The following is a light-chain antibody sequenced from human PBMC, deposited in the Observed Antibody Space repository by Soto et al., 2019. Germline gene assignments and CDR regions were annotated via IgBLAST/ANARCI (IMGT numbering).Light chain of an antibody. J-gene: IGLJ2*01. Sequence: QSALTQPASVSGSPGQSITISCTGTSSDVGGYNYVSWYQQHPGKAPKLMIYEVSQRPAGVPDRFSGSKSGNRASLTVSGLQAEDEADYYCSSYAGANKVLFGGGTKLTVL. CDR1: SSDVGGYNY. CDR2: EVS. V-gene: IGLV2-8*01. CDR3: SSYAGANKVL.